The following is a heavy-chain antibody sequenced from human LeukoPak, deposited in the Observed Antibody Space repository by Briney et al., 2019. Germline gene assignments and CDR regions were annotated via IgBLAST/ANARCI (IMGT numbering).Heavy chain of an antibody. V-gene: IGHV3-30*04. CDR2: ISYDGSNK. D-gene: IGHD3-10*01. CDR1: GSTFSSYA. Sequence: GGSLRLSCAASGSTFSSYAMHWVRQAPGKGLEWVAVISYDGSNKYYADSVKGRFTISRDNSKNTLYLQMNSLRAEDTAVYYCARDYPTMVRGVITFVFGYWGQGTLVTVSS. CDR3: ARDYPTMVRGVITFVFGY. J-gene: IGHJ4*02.